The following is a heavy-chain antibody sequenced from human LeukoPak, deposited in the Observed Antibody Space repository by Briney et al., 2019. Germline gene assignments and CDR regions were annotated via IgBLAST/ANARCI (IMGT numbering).Heavy chain of an antibody. Sequence: PSETLSLTCTVSGGSISSGDYYWSWIRQRPGKGLEWIGYIYYSGSTYYNPSLKSRVTISVDTSKNQFSLKLSSVTAADTAVYYCARGSSGWALIDYWGQGTLVTVSS. J-gene: IGHJ4*02. CDR3: ARGSSGWALIDY. CDR2: IYYSGST. CDR1: GGSISSGDYY. V-gene: IGHV4-30-4*08. D-gene: IGHD6-19*01.